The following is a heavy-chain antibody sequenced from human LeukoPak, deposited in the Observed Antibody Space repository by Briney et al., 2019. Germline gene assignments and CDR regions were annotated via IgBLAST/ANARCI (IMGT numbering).Heavy chain of an antibody. Sequence: GGSLRLSCAASGFTFSSSAMTWVRQAPGRGLEWVSSISASGAATYYADSVQGRFTFSRDNSKKPLYLQMNSLRAEDTAIYYCAKARLVVTAMDYWGQGTLVTVSS. CDR1: GFTFSSSA. V-gene: IGHV3-23*01. D-gene: IGHD2-21*02. CDR2: ISASGAAT. J-gene: IGHJ4*02. CDR3: AKARLVVTAMDY.